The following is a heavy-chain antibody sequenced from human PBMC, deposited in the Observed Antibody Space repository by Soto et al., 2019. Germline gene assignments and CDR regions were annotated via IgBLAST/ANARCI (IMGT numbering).Heavy chain of an antibody. CDR2: VSAGGTST. CDR3: ARGTYGDYDL. CDR1: GFTFSTYA. J-gene: IGHJ4*02. Sequence: GGSLRLSCAASGFTFSTYAMSWVRQAPEKGLEWVSAVSAGGTSTYYAVSVEGRFTISSDNSKNILFLQMDTLRADDTALYYCARGTYGDYDLWGQGTLVTVSS. V-gene: IGHV3-23*01. D-gene: IGHD4-17*01.